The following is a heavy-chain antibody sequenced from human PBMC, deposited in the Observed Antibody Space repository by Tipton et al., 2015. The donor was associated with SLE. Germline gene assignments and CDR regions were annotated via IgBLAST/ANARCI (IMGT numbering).Heavy chain of an antibody. CDR3: ARGELGIRTFDY. CDR2: INHSGST. CDR1: GGSFSGYY. V-gene: IGHV4-34*01. J-gene: IGHJ4*02. Sequence: TLSLTCAVYGGSFSGYYWSWIRQPPGKGLEWIGEINHSGSTNYNPSLKSRVTISVDTSKNQFSLKLSSVTAADTAVYYCARGELGIRTFDYWGQGTLVTVSS. D-gene: IGHD7-27*01.